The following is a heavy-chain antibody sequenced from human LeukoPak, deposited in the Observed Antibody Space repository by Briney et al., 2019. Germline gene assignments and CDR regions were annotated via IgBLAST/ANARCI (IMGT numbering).Heavy chain of an antibody. J-gene: IGHJ6*02. V-gene: IGHV3-7*03. D-gene: IGHD3-16*01. Sequence: GGSLRLSCAASGFTFSSYWMNWARQAPGKGLEWVASINHNGNVNYYVDSVKGRFTISRDNAKNPLYLQMSNLGAEDTAVYFCARGGGLDVWGQGATVTVSS. CDR2: INHNGNVN. CDR1: GFTFSSYW. CDR3: ARGGGLDV.